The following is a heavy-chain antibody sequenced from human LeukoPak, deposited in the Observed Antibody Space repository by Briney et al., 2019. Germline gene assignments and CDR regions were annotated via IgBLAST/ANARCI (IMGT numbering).Heavy chain of an antibody. CDR3: AKDYSEQWLPQYFQH. D-gene: IGHD6-19*01. Sequence: PGGSLRLSCAASGFTLSSYAMSWVRQAPGKGLEWVSAISGSGGSTYYADSVKGRFTISRDNSKNTLYLQMNSLRAEDTAVYYCAKDYSEQWLPQYFQHWGQGTLVTVSS. V-gene: IGHV3-23*01. CDR2: ISGSGGST. J-gene: IGHJ1*01. CDR1: GFTLSSYA.